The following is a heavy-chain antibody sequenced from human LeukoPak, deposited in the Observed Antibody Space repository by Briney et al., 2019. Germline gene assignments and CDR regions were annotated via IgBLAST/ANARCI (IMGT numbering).Heavy chain of an antibody. CDR2: ILPIFGIA. V-gene: IGHV1-69*04. CDR1: GGTFSSYA. Sequence: SVKVSCKASGGTFSSYAISWVRQAPGQGLEWMGRILPIFGIANYAQKFQGRVTITADKSTSTAYMELSSLRSEDMAVYYCARGVQGGGRLNGMDVWGQGTTVTVSS. D-gene: IGHD2-15*01. CDR3: ARGVQGGGRLNGMDV. J-gene: IGHJ6*02.